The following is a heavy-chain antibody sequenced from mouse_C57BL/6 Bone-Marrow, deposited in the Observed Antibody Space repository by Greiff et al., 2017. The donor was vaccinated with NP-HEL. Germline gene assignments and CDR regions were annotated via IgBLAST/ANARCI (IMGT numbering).Heavy chain of an antibody. CDR3: ARIKTLLLRSLYFDY. J-gene: IGHJ2*01. V-gene: IGHV8-8*01. CDR1: GFSLSTFGMG. CDR2: IWWDDDK. D-gene: IGHD1-1*01. Sequence: QVTLKVSGPGILQPSQTLSLTCSFSGFSLSTFGMGVGWIRQPSGKGLEWLAHIWWDDDKYYNPALKSRLTISKDTSKNQVFLQIVNVDTADTATYYCARIKTLLLRSLYFDYWGQGTTLTVSS.